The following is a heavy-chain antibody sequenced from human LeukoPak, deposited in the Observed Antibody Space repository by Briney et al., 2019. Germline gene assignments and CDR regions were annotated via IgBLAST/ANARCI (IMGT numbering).Heavy chain of an antibody. CDR3: AREEYSSSAYYYYMDV. CDR1: GFTFSNYT. CDR2: ISSSSSTI. J-gene: IGHJ6*03. V-gene: IGHV3-48*01. D-gene: IGHD6-6*01. Sequence: SGGSPRLSCAASGFTFSNYTLNWVRQAPGKGLEWVSYISSSSSTIYYADSVKGRFTISRDNAKKSLYLQMNSLRAEDTAVYYCAREEYSSSAYYYYMDVWGKGTTVTVSS.